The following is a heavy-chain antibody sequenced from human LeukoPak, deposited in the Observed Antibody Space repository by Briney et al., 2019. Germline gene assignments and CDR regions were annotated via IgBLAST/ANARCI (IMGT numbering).Heavy chain of an antibody. D-gene: IGHD4-17*01. J-gene: IGHJ4*02. CDR3: ARFPRDDYGDGYAIDY. V-gene: IGHV1-2*06. Sequence: ASVKVSCKASGYTFTGYYMHWVRQAPGQGLEWMGRINPNSGGTNYAQKFQGRVTMTRDTSISTAYMELSRLRSDDTAVYYCARFPRDDYGDGYAIDYWGQGTLVTVSS. CDR2: INPNSGGT. CDR1: GYTFTGYY.